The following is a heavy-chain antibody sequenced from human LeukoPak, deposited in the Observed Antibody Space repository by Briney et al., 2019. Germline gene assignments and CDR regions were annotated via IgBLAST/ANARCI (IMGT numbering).Heavy chain of an antibody. D-gene: IGHD3-10*01. CDR2: IYYSGST. CDR3: AREANYYGSGSYFEGTFDY. V-gene: IGHV4-39*07. CDR1: GGSISSSSYY. Sequence: SETLSLTCTVSGGSISSSSYYWGWIRQPPGKGLEWIGSIYYSGSTYYNPSLKSRVTISVDTSKNQFSLKLTSVTAADTAVYYCAREANYYGSGSYFEGTFDYWGQGSLVTVSS. J-gene: IGHJ4*02.